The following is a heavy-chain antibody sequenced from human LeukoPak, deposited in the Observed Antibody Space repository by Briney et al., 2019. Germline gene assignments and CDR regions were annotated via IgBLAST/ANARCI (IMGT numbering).Heavy chain of an antibody. J-gene: IGHJ4*02. CDR2: MSGSGGSI. V-gene: IGHV3-23*01. CDR3: ARDSPSSTSWGY. D-gene: IGHD2-2*01. Sequence: GGSLRLSCAASGFTFSTYAMSWVRQAPGKGLEWVSAMSGSGGSIHYADSVKGRFTISRDNSKNSLYLQMNSLRAEDTAVYYCARDSPSSTSWGYWGQGTLVTVSS. CDR1: GFTFSTYA.